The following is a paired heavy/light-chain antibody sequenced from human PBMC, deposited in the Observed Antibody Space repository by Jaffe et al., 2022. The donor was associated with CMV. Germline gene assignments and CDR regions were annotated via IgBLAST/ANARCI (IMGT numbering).Light chain of an antibody. J-gene: IGKJ4*01. CDR2: DAS. V-gene: IGKV3-11*01. CDR3: QQRRYWPIT. CDR1: QDIIGY. Sequence: EIVLTQSPATLSLSPGERATLSCRASQDIIGYLAWYQQKPAQPPRLLIYDASNRASGIPARFSGSGSGTDFTLTISSLEPEDFAVYYCQQRRYWPITFGGGTRVEIK.
Heavy chain of an antibody. Sequence: EVQLVESGGGLVQPGGSLRLSCAASGFTFSNSAMGWVRQAPGKGLMWVSAISDSGGDTYYADSVKGRFTISRDTSENTLFLHINSLRAEDTAVYYCAKRYNSLWYFDSWGQGTLVTVSS. V-gene: IGHV3-23*04. D-gene: IGHD1-20*01. CDR2: ISDSGGDT. CDR3: AKRYNSLWYFDS. J-gene: IGHJ4*02. CDR1: GFTFSNSA.